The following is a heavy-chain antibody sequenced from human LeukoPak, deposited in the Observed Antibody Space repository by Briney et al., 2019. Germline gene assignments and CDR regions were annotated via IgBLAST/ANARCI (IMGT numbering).Heavy chain of an antibody. J-gene: IGHJ5*02. D-gene: IGHD3-22*01. CDR3: AREKIGYYDSSGRGWFDP. Sequence: SQTLSLTCTVSGGSISSGGYYWSWIRQPAGKGLEWIGRIFTSGSTNYNPSLKSRVTISVDRSKNRFSLKLSSVTAADTAVYYCAREKIGYYDSSGRGWFDPWGQGTLVTVSS. CDR2: IFTSGST. CDR1: GGSISSGGYY. V-gene: IGHV4-61*02.